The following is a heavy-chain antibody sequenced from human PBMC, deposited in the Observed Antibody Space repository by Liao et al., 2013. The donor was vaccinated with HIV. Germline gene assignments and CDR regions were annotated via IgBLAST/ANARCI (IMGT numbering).Heavy chain of an antibody. CDR3: ASGGEEAGRPEFNFFDY. V-gene: IGHV4-30-2*01. Sequence: QLLLQESGSGLVKPSQTLSLTCGVSGDSISNGYSSWMWIRQPPGRGLEWIGYIYFNGGTYYNPSLKSRVTISVDTSKNQFSLKLSSVTAADTAIYYCASGGEEAGRPEFNFFDYWGHGTLVTVSS. J-gene: IGHJ4*01. CDR1: GDSISNGYSS. D-gene: IGHD6-6*01. CDR2: IYFNGGT.